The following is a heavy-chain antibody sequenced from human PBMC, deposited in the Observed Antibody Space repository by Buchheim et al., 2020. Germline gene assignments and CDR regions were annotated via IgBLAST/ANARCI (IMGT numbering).Heavy chain of an antibody. V-gene: IGHV3-30*18. CDR2: ISYDGSNK. Sequence: QVQLVESGGGVVQPGRSLRLSCAASGFTFSSYGMHWVRQAPGKGLEWVAVISYDGSNKYYADSVKSRFTISRDNSKNTLYLQMNSLKAEDTAVYYCAKDREHLSFDYWGQGTL. CDR1: GFTFSSYG. J-gene: IGHJ4*02. D-gene: IGHD1/OR15-1a*01. CDR3: AKDREHLSFDY.